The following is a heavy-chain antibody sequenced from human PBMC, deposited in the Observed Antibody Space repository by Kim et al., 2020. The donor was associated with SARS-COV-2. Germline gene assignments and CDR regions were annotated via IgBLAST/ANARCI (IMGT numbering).Heavy chain of an antibody. CDR3: AKDHTMVRGVILDY. J-gene: IGHJ4*02. CDR1: GFTFSSYA. V-gene: IGHV3-23*01. CDR2: ISGSGGST. D-gene: IGHD3-10*01. Sequence: GGSLRLSCAASGFTFSSYAMSWVRQAPGKGLEWVSAISGSGGSTYYADSVKGRFTISRDNSKNTLYLQMNSLRAEDTAVYYCAKDHTMVRGVILDYWGQGTLVTVSS.